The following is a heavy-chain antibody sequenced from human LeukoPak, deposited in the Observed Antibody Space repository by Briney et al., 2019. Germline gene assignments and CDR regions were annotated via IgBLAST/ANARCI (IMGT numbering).Heavy chain of an antibody. CDR1: GFTFSSYA. CDR2: ISYDGSNK. CDR3: ARGGGGPLDI. D-gene: IGHD3-16*01. Sequence: PGGSLRLSCAASGFTFSSYAMHWVRQAPGKGLEWVAVISYDGSNKYYADSVKGRFTISRDNSKNTLYLQMNSLRAEDTAVYYCARGGGGPLDIWGQGTMVTVSS. V-gene: IGHV3-30-3*01. J-gene: IGHJ3*02.